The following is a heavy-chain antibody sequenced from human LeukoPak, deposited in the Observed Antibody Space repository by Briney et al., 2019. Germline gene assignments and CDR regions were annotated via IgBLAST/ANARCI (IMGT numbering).Heavy chain of an antibody. D-gene: IGHD3-22*01. V-gene: IGHV4-4*07. Sequence: SETLSLTCTVSGGSITNYYWSWIRQPAGKGLEWIGRIYTSGIADYNPSLRSRVTLSVDTSKNHFSLKLSSVTAADTAVYFCAREHRDYVGDGYYYGCWGQGTLVTVSS. CDR3: AREHRDYVGDGYYYGC. J-gene: IGHJ4*02. CDR1: GGSITNYY. CDR2: IYTSGIA.